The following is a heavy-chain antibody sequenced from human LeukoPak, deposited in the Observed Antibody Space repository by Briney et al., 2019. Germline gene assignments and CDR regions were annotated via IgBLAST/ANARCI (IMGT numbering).Heavy chain of an antibody. CDR1: GYTFTGYY. Sequence: ASVKVSCKASGYTFTGYYMHWVRQAPGQGLEWMGWINPSGGSTSYAQKFQGRVTMTRDTSTSTVYMELSSLRSEDTAVYYCARDRIDYGGNRYFDYWGQGTLVTVSS. V-gene: IGHV1-46*01. CDR2: INPSGGST. J-gene: IGHJ4*02. CDR3: ARDRIDYGGNRYFDY. D-gene: IGHD4-23*01.